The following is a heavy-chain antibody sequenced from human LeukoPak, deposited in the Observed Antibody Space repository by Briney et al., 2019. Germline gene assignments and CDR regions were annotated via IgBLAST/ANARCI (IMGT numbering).Heavy chain of an antibody. V-gene: IGHV1-46*01. CDR3: ARQRGEHDY. CDR1: GYTFTSYY. CDR2: INPSGGST. J-gene: IGHJ4*02. Sequence: ASVKVSCKASGYTFTSYYMYWVRQAPGQGLEWTGIINPSGGSTSHVQKFQGRVTMTRDTSTSTVYMEMRSLRSEDTAVYYCARQRGEHDYWGQGTLVTVSS. D-gene: IGHD3-10*01.